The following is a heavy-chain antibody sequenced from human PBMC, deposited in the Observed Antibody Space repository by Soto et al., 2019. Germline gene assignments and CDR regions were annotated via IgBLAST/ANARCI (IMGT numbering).Heavy chain of an antibody. Sequence: GGSLRLSCAASGFTFSSYAMSWVRQAPGKGLEWVSAISGSGDGGTTYYADSVKGRFTITRDNSKNTLFLQMNSLRAEDTAIYYCAKKVNSGPGSQYFDYWGQGTLVT. J-gene: IGHJ4*02. V-gene: IGHV3-23*01. CDR3: AKKVNSGPGSQYFDY. CDR1: GFTFSSYA. CDR2: ISGSGDGGTT. D-gene: IGHD3-10*01.